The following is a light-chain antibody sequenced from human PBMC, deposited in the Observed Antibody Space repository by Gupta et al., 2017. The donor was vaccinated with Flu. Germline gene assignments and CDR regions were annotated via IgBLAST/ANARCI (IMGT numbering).Light chain of an antibody. CDR1: SLDVGAYNY. J-gene: IGLJ1*01. V-gene: IGLV2-14*01. CDR2: GVN. Sequence: QSVLTQPASVSGSPGQSITISCTGNSLDVGAYNYVSWFQQYPVKVPNLIIYGVNNRPAGVSNRFSGSKSGNTASLTISGLQAEDEADYYCSSYTTSNTHVFGTGTKVTVL. CDR3: SSYTTSNTHV.